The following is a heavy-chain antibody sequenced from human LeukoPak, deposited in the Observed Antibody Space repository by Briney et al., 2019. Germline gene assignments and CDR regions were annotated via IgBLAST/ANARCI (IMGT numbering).Heavy chain of an antibody. J-gene: IGHJ4*02. V-gene: IGHV3-33*01. D-gene: IGHD3-10*01. Sequence: GRSLRLSCAASGFTFSSYGMHWVRQAPGKGLEWVAVIWYDGSNKYYADSVKGRFTISRDNSKNTLYLQMNSLRAEDTAVYYGARGGVLWFGELLSQPFDYWGQGTLVTVSS. CDR2: IWYDGSNK. CDR1: GFTFSSYG. CDR3: ARGGVLWFGELLSQPFDY.